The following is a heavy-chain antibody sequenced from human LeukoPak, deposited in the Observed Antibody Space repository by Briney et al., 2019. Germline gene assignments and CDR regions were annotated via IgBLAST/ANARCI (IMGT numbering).Heavy chain of an antibody. CDR3: AADDLGEDR. CDR2: IVVGSGKT. J-gene: IGHJ5*02. D-gene: IGHD3/OR15-3a*01. Sequence: GASVKVSCKASGFIFSNSAMQWVRQARGQRLEWIGWIVVGSGKTHYSQKFQGRVSITRDMSTNTAYMELRSLRYEDTAIYYCAADDLGEDRWGQGTLVTVSS. V-gene: IGHV1-58*02. CDR1: GFIFSNSA.